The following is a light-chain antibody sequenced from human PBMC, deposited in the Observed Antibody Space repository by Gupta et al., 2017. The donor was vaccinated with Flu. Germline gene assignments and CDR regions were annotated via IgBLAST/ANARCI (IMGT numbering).Light chain of an antibody. J-gene: IGKJ4*01. V-gene: IGKV1-39*01. Sequence: DIQMTQSPSSLSASVGDRVTITCRASQSISSYLNWYQQKPGKAPKLLIYATSTLQSGVPSRFSGSGSGTDFTLIIGSLQPEDFATYYCQQTYSTLTFGGGTRVEIK. CDR1: QSISSY. CDR3: QQTYSTLT. CDR2: ATS.